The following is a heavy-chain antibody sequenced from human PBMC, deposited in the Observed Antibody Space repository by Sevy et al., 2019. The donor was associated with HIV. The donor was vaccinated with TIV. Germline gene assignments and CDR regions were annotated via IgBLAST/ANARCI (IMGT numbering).Heavy chain of an antibody. D-gene: IGHD3-22*01. J-gene: IGHJ4*02. V-gene: IGHV3-30-3*01. CDR3: ARDSTSSGYYSNIDY. CDR1: GFTFSSYA. CDR2: ISYDGSNK. Sequence: GGSLRLSCAASGFTFSSYAMHWVRQAPGKGLEWVAVISYDGSNKYYADSVKGRFTISRDNSKNTLYLQMNSLSAEDTAVYYCARDSTSSGYYSNIDYWGQGTLVTVSS.